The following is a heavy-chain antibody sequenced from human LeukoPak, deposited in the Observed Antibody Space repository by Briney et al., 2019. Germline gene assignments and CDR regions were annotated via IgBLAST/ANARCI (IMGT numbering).Heavy chain of an antibody. CDR2: IHPVDSET. CDR3: ARHIAYSTWKTFDY. CDR1: GYGFPVYW. Sequence: GESLKISCKASGYGFPVYWIAWVRQMPGNGLEWMGIIHPVDSETKYSPSFQGQVTISADKSVDTVYLQWDSLRAADSAMYYCARHIAYSTWKTFDYWGQGSLVTVSS. V-gene: IGHV5-51*01. J-gene: IGHJ4*02. D-gene: IGHD2-15*01.